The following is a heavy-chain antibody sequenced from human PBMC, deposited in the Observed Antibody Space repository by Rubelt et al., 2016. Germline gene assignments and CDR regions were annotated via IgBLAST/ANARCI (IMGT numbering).Heavy chain of an antibody. J-gene: IGHJ6*02. Sequence: QVQLVQSGAEVKKPGSSVKVSCKASGGTFSSYAISWVRQAPGQGLEWMGGIIPIFGTANYAQKFQGRVTITADKSTSTAYMELSSLRPEDTAVYYCASPPYDILTGYDYYYGMDVWGQGTTVTVSS. D-gene: IGHD3-9*01. CDR2: IIPIFGTA. CDR1: GGTFSSYA. CDR3: ASPPYDILTGYDYYYGMDV. V-gene: IGHV1-69*06.